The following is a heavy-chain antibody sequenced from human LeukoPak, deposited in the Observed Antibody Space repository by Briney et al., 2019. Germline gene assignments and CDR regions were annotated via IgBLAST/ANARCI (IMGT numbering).Heavy chain of an antibody. Sequence: PGGSLRLSCAASGFTFDDYGMSWVRQAPGKGLEWVANIKQDGSEKYYVDSVKGRFTISRDNAKNSLYLQMNSLRAEDTAVYYCAREVPYYFDYWGQGTLVTVSS. J-gene: IGHJ4*02. CDR2: IKQDGSEK. V-gene: IGHV3-7*01. D-gene: IGHD1-1*01. CDR1: GFTFDDYG. CDR3: AREVPYYFDY.